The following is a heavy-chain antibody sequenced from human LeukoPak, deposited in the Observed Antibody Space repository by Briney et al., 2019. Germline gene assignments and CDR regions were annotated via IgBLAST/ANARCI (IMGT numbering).Heavy chain of an antibody. D-gene: IGHD4-17*01. J-gene: IGHJ3*02. CDR3: ASPKLEDQRGDYGDEAFDI. Sequence: GGSLRLSCAASGFTFSSYSMNWVRQAPGKGLEWVSSISTGSSYIYYADSMKGRFTISRDNAKNSLYLQMNSLRAEDTAVYYCASPKLEDQRGDYGDEAFDIWGQGTMVTVSS. V-gene: IGHV3-21*01. CDR2: ISTGSSYI. CDR1: GFTFSSYS.